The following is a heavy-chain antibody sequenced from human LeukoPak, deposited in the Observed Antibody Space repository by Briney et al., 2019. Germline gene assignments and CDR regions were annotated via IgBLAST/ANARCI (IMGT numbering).Heavy chain of an antibody. J-gene: IGHJ5*02. Sequence: GGSLRLSCAASGFTFSSYGMSWVRQAPGKGLEWVSGISGNGGKIYYVDSVKGRFTISRGNFKNRLFLQMNNLRAEDTAIYYCVKDEGRGFYGSGTFYSWGQGTLVTVSP. CDR1: GFTFSSYG. D-gene: IGHD3-10*01. CDR3: VKDEGRGFYGSGTFYS. V-gene: IGHV3-23*01. CDR2: ISGNGGKI.